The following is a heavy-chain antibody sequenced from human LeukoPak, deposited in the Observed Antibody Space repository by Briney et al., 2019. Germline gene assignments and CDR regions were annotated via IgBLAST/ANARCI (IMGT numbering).Heavy chain of an antibody. CDR2: IYPGDSDT. J-gene: IGHJ4*02. D-gene: IGHD6-13*01. CDR3: ARQSRAVAAAATWYFDY. CDR1: GYSFTSYW. V-gene: IGHV5-51*01. Sequence: GESLKISCKGSGYSFTSYWIGWVRQMPGKGLEWMGIIYPGDSDTRYSPSFQGQVTISADKSISTAYLQWSSLKASDTAMYYCARQSRAVAAAATWYFDYWGQGTLVTVSS.